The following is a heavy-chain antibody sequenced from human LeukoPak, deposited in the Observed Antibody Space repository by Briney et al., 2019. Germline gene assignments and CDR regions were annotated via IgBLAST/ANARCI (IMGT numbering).Heavy chain of an antibody. CDR2: IKQDGSEK. CDR1: GFTFSSYW. Sequence: PGGSLRLSCAASGFTFSSYWMSWVRQAPGKGLEWVANIKQDGSEKYYVDSVKGRFTISRDNAKNSLYLQMNSLRGEDTSVYYCARERLVTVSSLDYWGQGTLVTVSS. V-gene: IGHV3-7*01. CDR3: ARERLVTVSSLDY. D-gene: IGHD4-17*01. J-gene: IGHJ4*02.